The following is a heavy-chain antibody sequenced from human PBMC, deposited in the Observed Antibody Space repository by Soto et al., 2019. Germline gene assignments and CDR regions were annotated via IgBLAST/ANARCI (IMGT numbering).Heavy chain of an antibody. CDR2: IDWDGDR. CDR1: GFTLGTAGLS. D-gene: IGHD2-8*01. V-gene: IGHV2-70*13. J-gene: IGHJ4*02. Sequence: SGPTLVNPTQTLTLTCTFSGFTLGTAGLSVNWIRQAPGKALEWLGVIDWDGDRFYSASLKTRLSISRDTSKNEVILTMTNMDPVYTSVFFFARSQGGMLYNSYFDFWGQGTLVTVSS. CDR3: ARSQGGMLYNSYFDF.